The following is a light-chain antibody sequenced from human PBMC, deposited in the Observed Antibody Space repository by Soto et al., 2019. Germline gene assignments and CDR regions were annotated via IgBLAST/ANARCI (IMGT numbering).Light chain of an antibody. CDR2: AAS. Sequence: DLQMTQSPSSLSASVGDRVTITCRASQSITTYLNWYRQKPGKAPKLLIYAASSLQSGVPSRFSGSGSETEFTLSISSLQPEDFATYFCQQIYSAPLTFAGGTKVEIK. CDR3: QQIYSAPLT. V-gene: IGKV1-39*01. CDR1: QSITTY. J-gene: IGKJ4*01.